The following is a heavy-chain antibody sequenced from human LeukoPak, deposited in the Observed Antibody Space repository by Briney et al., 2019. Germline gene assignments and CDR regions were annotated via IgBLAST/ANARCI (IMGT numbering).Heavy chain of an antibody. J-gene: IGHJ4*02. Sequence: PGGSLRLSCAASGFTFSSYAMSWVRQAPGKGLEWVSAISGSGGSTNYADSVKGRFTISRDNSKNTLYLQMNSLRAEDTAVYHCAKGYYYDSSGYISGYYFDYWGQGTLVTVSS. CDR1: GFTFSSYA. CDR3: AKGYYYDSSGYISGYYFDY. CDR2: ISGSGGST. V-gene: IGHV3-23*01. D-gene: IGHD3-22*01.